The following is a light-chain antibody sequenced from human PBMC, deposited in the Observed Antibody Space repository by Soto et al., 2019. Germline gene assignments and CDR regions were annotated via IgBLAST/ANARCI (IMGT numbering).Light chain of an antibody. J-gene: IGKJ2*01. Sequence: EIVLTQSPDTLSLSPGERATLSCRASQSVSSYLAWYQQKPGQAPRLLIYDASNRATGIPARFSGSGSGTDFTLTISSLEPEDFAVYYCQQYYNWPPYTFGQGTKVDIK. CDR1: QSVSSY. CDR2: DAS. CDR3: QQYYNWPPYT. V-gene: IGKV3-11*01.